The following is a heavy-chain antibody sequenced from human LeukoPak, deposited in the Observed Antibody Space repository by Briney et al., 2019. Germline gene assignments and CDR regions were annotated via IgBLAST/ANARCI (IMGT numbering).Heavy chain of an antibody. CDR3: ARGSGWYGGLFDY. CDR2: IYTSGST. J-gene: IGHJ4*02. D-gene: IGHD6-19*01. Sequence: SETLSLTCTVSGGSISSGSYYWSWIRQPAGKGLEWIGRIYTSGSTSYSPSLKRRVTISVDTSKNQFSLKLSSVTAADTAVYYCARGSGWYGGLFDYWGQGTLVTVSS. V-gene: IGHV4-61*02. CDR1: GGSISSGSYY.